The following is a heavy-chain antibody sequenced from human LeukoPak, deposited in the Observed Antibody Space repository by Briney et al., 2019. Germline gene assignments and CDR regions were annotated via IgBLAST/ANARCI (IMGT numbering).Heavy chain of an antibody. D-gene: IGHD3-10*01. J-gene: IGHJ3*02. CDR2: IYTSGTT. V-gene: IGHV4-4*07. CDR1: GGSISSYY. Sequence: SETLSLTCTVSGGSISSYYWSWIRQPAGKGLEWIGRIYTSGTTHYNPSLKSRVTISVDTSKNQFSLNLTSVTAADTAVYYCAKSNGYGLIDIWGQGTMVTVSS. CDR3: AKSNGYGLIDI.